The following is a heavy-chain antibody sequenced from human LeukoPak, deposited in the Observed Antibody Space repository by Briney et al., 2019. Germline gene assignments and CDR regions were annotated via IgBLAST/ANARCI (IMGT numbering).Heavy chain of an antibody. J-gene: IGHJ6*02. V-gene: IGHV1-69*04. CDR2: IIPIRGIA. CDR3: ARGSSSVYYDSSGYPDYYYYGMDV. Sequence: ASVKVSCKASGCTFSSYSMSWVRQAPGQGLEWMGRIIPIRGIANYAQKFQGRVTITADKSTSTAYMELSSLRSEDTAVYYCARGSSSVYYDSSGYPDYYYYGMDVWGQGTTVTVSS. CDR1: GCTFSSYS. D-gene: IGHD3-22*01.